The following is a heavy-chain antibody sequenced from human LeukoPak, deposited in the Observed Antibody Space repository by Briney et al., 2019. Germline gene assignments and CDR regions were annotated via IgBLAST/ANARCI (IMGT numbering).Heavy chain of an antibody. D-gene: IGHD3-10*01. Sequence: ASVKVSCKASRYTFTSYDINWVREAAGHGLEWMGWMNPNTGRTGYAQKFQGRITMTRDTSINTANMELTNLRSEDTAIYYCARLSQTPDYYTLGGYYYLGYWGQGTPVTVSS. CDR1: RYTFTSYD. V-gene: IGHV1-8*01. CDR3: ARLSQTPDYYTLGGYYYLGY. J-gene: IGHJ4*02. CDR2: MNPNTGRT.